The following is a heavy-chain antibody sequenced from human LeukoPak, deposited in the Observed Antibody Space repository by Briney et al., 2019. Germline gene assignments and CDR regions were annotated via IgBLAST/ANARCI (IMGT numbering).Heavy chain of an antibody. Sequence: QAGGSLRLSCAASGFTFSSSDMHWVRQAPGKGLEWVAVISYDATNKYYADSVKGRFTLSRDNSKNTLYLQTNTLRDEDTAVYYCAKASSNYFYYFEYWGQGTLVTVSS. CDR2: ISYDATNK. CDR3: AKASSNYFYYFEY. V-gene: IGHV3-30*18. CDR1: GFTFSSSD. J-gene: IGHJ4*02. D-gene: IGHD2/OR15-2a*01.